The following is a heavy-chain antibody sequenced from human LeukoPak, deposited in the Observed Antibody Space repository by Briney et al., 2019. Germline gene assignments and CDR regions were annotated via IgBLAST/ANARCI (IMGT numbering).Heavy chain of an antibody. V-gene: IGHV1-18*01. CDR3: ARGLISRIVGATY. CDR2: ISAYNGNT. CDR1: GYTFTSYG. D-gene: IGHD1-26*01. Sequence: ASVKVSCKASGYTFTSYGIGWVRQAPGQGLEWMGWISAYNGNTKYAQKLQGRVTMTTDTSTSTAYVELRSLRSDDTVVYYCARGLISRIVGATYWGQGTLVTVSS. J-gene: IGHJ4*02.